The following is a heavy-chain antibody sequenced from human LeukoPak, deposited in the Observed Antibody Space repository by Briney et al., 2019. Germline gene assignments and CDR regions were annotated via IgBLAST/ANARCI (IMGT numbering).Heavy chain of an antibody. J-gene: IGHJ6*03. CDR2: IYYSGST. Sequence: PSETLSLTCTVSGGSISSSGYYWGWIRQPPGKGLEWIASIYYSGSTYYNPSLKSRVTISVDTSKNQFSLKLSSVTAADTAVYYCARASYAYYYMDVWGKGTTVTVSS. CDR3: ARASYAYYYMDV. V-gene: IGHV4-39*07. CDR1: GGSISSSGYY.